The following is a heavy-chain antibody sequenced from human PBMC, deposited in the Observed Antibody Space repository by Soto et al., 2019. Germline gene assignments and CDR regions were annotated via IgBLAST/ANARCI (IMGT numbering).Heavy chain of an antibody. CDR2: INHSGST. Sequence: SETLSLTCAVYGGSFSGYYWSWIRQPPGKGLEWIGEINHSGSTDYNPSLKSRVTISVDTSKNQFSLKLSSVTAADTAVYYCARGPTTEYYYGMDVWGQGTTVTVSS. CDR1: GGSFSGYY. D-gene: IGHD4-4*01. J-gene: IGHJ6*02. CDR3: ARGPTTEYYYGMDV. V-gene: IGHV4-34*01.